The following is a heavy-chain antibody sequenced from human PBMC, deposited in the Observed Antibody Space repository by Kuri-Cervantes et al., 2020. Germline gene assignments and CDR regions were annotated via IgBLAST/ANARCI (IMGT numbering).Heavy chain of an antibody. Sequence: GGSLRLSCTASGFTFGDYAMSWFRQAPGKGLEWVSSISSSSSYIYYADSVKGRFTISRDNAKNSLYLQMNSLRAEDTAVYYCARAPLTFLDYWGQGTLVTVSS. D-gene: IGHD2-21*01. CDR2: ISSSSSYI. J-gene: IGHJ4*02. CDR1: GFTFGDYA. CDR3: ARAPLTFLDY. V-gene: IGHV3-21*01.